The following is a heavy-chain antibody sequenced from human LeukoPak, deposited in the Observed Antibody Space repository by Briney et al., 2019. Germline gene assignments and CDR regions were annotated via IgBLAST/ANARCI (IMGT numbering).Heavy chain of an antibody. CDR3: ARHSRGYYDSTGYYYGSHAFDI. J-gene: IGHJ3*02. D-gene: IGHD3-22*01. Sequence: SETLSLTCTVSGGSIISSTYYWGWIRQPPGKGLEWIGSIYYSGTTYYNPSLKSRVTISVDTSRNQFSLKLSSVTAADTAVFHCARHSRGYYDSTGYYYGSHAFDIWGQGTMVTVSS. CDR2: IYYSGTT. CDR1: GGSIISSTYY. V-gene: IGHV4-39*01.